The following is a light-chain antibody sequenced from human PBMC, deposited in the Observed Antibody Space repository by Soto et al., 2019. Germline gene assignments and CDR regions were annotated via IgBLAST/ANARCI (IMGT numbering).Light chain of an antibody. CDR3: QQYGDSPDTDRWT. J-gene: IGKJ1*01. CDR2: GAS. Sequence: EIVLTQSPGTLSLSPGERASLSCRASQSVRSSSLDWYQQKPGQPPRLRIYGASSRATGIPDRFSGSGSGTDFTLTISRLEPEDFAVYFCQQYGDSPDTDRWTFGPGTKVEIK. V-gene: IGKV3-20*01. CDR1: QSVRSSS.